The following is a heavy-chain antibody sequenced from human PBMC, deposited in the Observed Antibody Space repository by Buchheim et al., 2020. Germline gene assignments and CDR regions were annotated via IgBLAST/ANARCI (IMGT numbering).Heavy chain of an antibody. CDR3: AKEPSTAGQDWYFDL. CDR2: LSGSGGRT. J-gene: IGHJ2*01. CDR1: GFSFSNYA. V-gene: IGHV3-23*01. D-gene: IGHD2-21*02. Sequence: EVQLLESGGGLVQPGGSLRLSCVASGFSFSNYAMNWVRQAPGKGMEWVSGLSGSGGRTSNADSVKGRLTISRDNSKNTLYLQMRGLRAEDTALYYCAKEPSTAGQDWYFDLWGRGTL.